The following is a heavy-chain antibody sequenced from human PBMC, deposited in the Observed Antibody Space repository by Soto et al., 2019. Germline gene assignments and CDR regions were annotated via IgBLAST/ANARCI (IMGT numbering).Heavy chain of an antibody. V-gene: IGHV1-69*01. J-gene: IGHJ6*02. CDR2: IIPILGTA. D-gene: IGHD3-22*01. CDR3: ARPYDSSDYYGGGMDV. CDR1: GGTFNNNA. Sequence: QVQLVQSGAEVKKPGSSVKVSCKASGGTFNNNAISWVRQAPGQGLEWMGGIIPILGTANYAQKFRGRVTITEDESTSTGYMALSSLRSEDTVVYYCARPYDSSDYYGGGMDVWGQGTTVTVSS.